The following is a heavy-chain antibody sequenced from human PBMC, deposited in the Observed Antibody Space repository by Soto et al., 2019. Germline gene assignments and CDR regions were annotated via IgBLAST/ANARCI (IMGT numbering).Heavy chain of an antibody. Sequence: VQLLESGGDLVQPGGSLRLSCVASGFILNKYAMSWVREATGKGLEWVSTIGGTDGDSDGVPWYEDSVKGRFTISRDSSANTLFLHMDNLRAEDSALYYCVKRGRNWGAFDFWGQGTTVVVSS. CDR3: VKRGRNWGAFDF. CDR1: GFILNKYA. V-gene: IGHV3-23*01. J-gene: IGHJ3*01. CDR2: IGGTDGDSDGVP. D-gene: IGHD7-27*01.